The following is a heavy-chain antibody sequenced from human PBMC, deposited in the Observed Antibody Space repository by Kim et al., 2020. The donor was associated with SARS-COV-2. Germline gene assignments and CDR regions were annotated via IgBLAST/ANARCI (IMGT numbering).Heavy chain of an antibody. CDR3: ARGQAVAVKLGY. D-gene: IGHD6-19*01. CDR2: INAGNGNT. CDR1: GYTFTSYA. J-gene: IGHJ4*02. V-gene: IGHV1-3*01. Sequence: ASVKVSCKASGYTFTSYAMHWVRQAPGQRLEWMGWINAGNGNTKYSQKFQGRVTITRDTSASTAYMELSSLRSEDTAVYYCARGQAVAVKLGYWGQGTLVTVSS.